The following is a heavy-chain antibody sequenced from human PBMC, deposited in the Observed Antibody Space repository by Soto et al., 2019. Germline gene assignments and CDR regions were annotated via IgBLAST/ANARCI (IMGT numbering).Heavy chain of an antibody. Sequence: SETLSLTCAVYGGSFSGYYWSWIRQPPGKGLEWIGEINHSGSTNYNPSLKSRVTISVDTSKNQFSLKLSSVTAADTAVYYCARVGGGENGIAAAGTLPLYYYYYGMDVWGQGTTVTVSS. CDR2: INHSGST. J-gene: IGHJ6*02. D-gene: IGHD6-13*01. CDR1: GGSFSGYY. V-gene: IGHV4-34*01. CDR3: ARVGGGENGIAAAGTLPLYYYYYGMDV.